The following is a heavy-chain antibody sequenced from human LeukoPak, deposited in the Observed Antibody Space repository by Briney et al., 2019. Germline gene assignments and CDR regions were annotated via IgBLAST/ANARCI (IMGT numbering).Heavy chain of an antibody. V-gene: IGHV1-46*01. D-gene: IGHD3-10*01. CDR2: INPSGGST. CDR3: ARSEGYYGSGSYSDY. Sequence: ASVKVSCKASGYTFTSYFVHWVRQAPGQGLEWMGIINPSGGSTSYAQKFQGRVTMTRDTSTSTVYMELSRLRSEDTAVYYCARSEGYYGSGSYSDYWGQGTLVIVSS. J-gene: IGHJ4*02. CDR1: GYTFTSYF.